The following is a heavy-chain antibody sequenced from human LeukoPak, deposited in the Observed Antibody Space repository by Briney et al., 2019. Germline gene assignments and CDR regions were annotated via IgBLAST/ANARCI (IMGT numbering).Heavy chain of an antibody. CDR3: ARSLDYKNWFDP. D-gene: IGHD4-11*01. V-gene: IGHV1-69*13. J-gene: IGHJ5*02. CDR1: GGTFSSYA. Sequence: ASVKVSCKASGGTFSSYAISWVRQAPGQGLEWMGGIIPIFGTANYAQKFRGRVTITADESTSTAYMELSSLRSEDTAVYYCARSLDYKNWFDPWGQGTLVTVSS. CDR2: IIPIFGTA.